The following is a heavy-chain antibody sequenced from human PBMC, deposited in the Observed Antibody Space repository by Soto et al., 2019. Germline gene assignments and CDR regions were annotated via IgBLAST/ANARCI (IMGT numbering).Heavy chain of an antibody. CDR1: GGSISSGGYY. D-gene: IGHD3-22*01. CDR2: IYYSGST. V-gene: IGHV4-31*03. Sequence: KSSETLSLTCTVSGGSISSGGYYWSWIRQHPGKGLEWIGYIYYSGSTYYNPSLKSRVTISVDTSKNQFSLKLSSVTAADTAVYYCARNLYYYDSSGYYPSRAEYMDVWGQGTTVTVSS. CDR3: ARNLYYYDSSGYYPSRAEYMDV. J-gene: IGHJ6*02.